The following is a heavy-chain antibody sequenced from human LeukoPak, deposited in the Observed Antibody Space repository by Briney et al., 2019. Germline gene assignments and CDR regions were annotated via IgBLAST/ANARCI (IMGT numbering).Heavy chain of an antibody. D-gene: IGHD5-18*01. CDR2: IRSKAYGGTS. J-gene: IGHJ4*02. CDR3: TTVGYSYGYGLDY. V-gene: IGHV3-49*04. Sequence: GGSRRLSGTASGFSFGDYGMSWVRQAPGKGLEWIGFIRSKAYGGTSEYAASVKGRFTLSRDDSENTVYLQMSSLKTEDTAVYYCTTVGYSYGYGLDYWGQGTLVTVSA. CDR1: GFSFGDYG.